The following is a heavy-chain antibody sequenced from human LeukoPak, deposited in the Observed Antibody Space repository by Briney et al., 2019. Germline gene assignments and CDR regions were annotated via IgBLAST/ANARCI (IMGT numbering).Heavy chain of an antibody. CDR1: GFTFSSYS. J-gene: IGHJ5*02. V-gene: IGHV3-21*01. D-gene: IGHD2-15*01. CDR3: AREDCSGGSCYRGWFDP. Sequence: PGRSLRLSCAASGFTFSSYSMNWVRQAPGKGLEWVSSISSSSYIYYADSVKGRFTISRDNAKNSLYLQMNSLRAEDTAVYYCAREDCSGGSCYRGWFDPWGQGTLVTVSS. CDR2: ISSSSYI.